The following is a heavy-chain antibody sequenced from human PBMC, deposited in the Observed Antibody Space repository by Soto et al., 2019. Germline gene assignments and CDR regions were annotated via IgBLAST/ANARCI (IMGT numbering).Heavy chain of an antibody. D-gene: IGHD3-10*01. V-gene: IGHV1-18*01. J-gene: IGHJ3*02. Sequence: ASVKVSCKASGYTFSNYGISWVRQAPGQGLEWMGWISPHNGNTKYTQKFQGRVTMTTDTSTSTAYMELRSLRSDDTAVFYCARVFGPGSYLAFETWGKGTMVTVSS. CDR2: ISPHNGNT. CDR1: GYTFSNYG. CDR3: ARVFGPGSYLAFET.